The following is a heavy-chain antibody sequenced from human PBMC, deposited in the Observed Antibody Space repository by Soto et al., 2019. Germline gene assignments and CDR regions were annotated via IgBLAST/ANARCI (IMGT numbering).Heavy chain of an antibody. CDR3: ARSHPPEGYNYGYSPLDS. Sequence: TLSLTCTVSGDSISRGGYYWSWIRQRPGKGLEWIGYIYDSGSTYYNPSLKSRVTISVDTSRNQFSLKLSSVTAADTAVYSCARSHPPEGYNYGYSPLDSWVQGTPVTVSS. V-gene: IGHV4-31*03. CDR2: IYDSGST. J-gene: IGHJ4*02. D-gene: IGHD5-18*01. CDR1: GDSISRGGYY.